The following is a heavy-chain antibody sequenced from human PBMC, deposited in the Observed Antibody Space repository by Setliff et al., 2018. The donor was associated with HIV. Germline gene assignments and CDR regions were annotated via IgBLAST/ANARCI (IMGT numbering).Heavy chain of an antibody. CDR2: INHSGGT. D-gene: IGHD5-18*01. CDR1: GGSVSTGNYY. CDR3: ARGGYSYGFGRHRAYFQY. V-gene: IGHV4-61*01. Sequence: SETLSLTCTVSGGSVSTGNYYWNWIRLTPGKGLEWIGEINHSGGTNYNPSLKSRVNMSVDTSKNQFYLKLSSVTAADTAVFYCARGGYSYGFGRHRAYFQYWGQGTQVTVSS. J-gene: IGHJ1*01.